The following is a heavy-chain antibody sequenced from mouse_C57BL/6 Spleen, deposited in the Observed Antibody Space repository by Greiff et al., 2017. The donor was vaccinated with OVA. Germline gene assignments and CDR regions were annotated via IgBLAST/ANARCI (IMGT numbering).Heavy chain of an antibody. J-gene: IGHJ2*01. CDR1: GYSITSGYY. Sequence: DVQLQESGPGLVKPSQSLSLTCSVTGYSITSGYYWNWIRQFPGNKLEWMGYISYDGSNNYNPSLKNRISITRDTSKNQFFLKLNSVTTEDTATYYCARDRDYPVYYFDYWGQGTTLTVSS. CDR3: ARDRDYPVYYFDY. CDR2: ISYDGSN. V-gene: IGHV3-6*01. D-gene: IGHD1-1*02.